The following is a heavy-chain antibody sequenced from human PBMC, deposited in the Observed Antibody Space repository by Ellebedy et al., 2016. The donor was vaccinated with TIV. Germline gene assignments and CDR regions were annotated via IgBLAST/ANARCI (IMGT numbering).Heavy chain of an antibody. CDR1: GGTLSSYA. J-gene: IGHJ4*02. Sequence: AASVKVSCKASGGTLSSYAISWVRQAPGQGLEWMGRIIPILGTANYAQKFQGRVTITADQSTSTAYMELSSLRSEDTAVYFCARHEGVVGATLDYWGQGTLVTVSS. V-gene: IGHV1-69*11. D-gene: IGHD1-26*01. CDR3: ARHEGVVGATLDY. CDR2: IIPILGTA.